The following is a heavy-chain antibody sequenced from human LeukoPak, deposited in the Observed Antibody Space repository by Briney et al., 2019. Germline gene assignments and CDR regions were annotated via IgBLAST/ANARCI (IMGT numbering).Heavy chain of an antibody. V-gene: IGHV1-8*01. CDR1: GYTFTSYD. D-gene: IGHD3-9*01. Sequence: ASVKVSCKASGYTFTSYDINWVRQATGQGLEWMGWMNPNSGNTGYAQKFQGRVTMTRNTSISTAYMELSSLRSEDTAVYYCARKVTYYDNFDPWGQGTLVTVSS. CDR2: MNPNSGNT. CDR3: ARKVTYYDNFDP. J-gene: IGHJ5*02.